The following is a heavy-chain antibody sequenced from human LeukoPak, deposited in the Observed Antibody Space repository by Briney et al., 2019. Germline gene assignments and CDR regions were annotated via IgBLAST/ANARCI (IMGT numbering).Heavy chain of an antibody. CDR2: IKSKPAGGST. D-gene: IGHD3-22*01. J-gene: IGHJ4*02. V-gene: IGHV3-15*01. CDR1: GFTFSNAW. Sequence: GGSLRLSCTASGFTFSNAWMSWVRQAPGKGLEWVGRIKSKPAGGSTDYAAPIKGRFTISRDDSKNTLYLQMNSLRAEDTAVYYCARGRAYYYDSSGYLDYWGQGTLVTVSS. CDR3: ARGRAYYYDSSGYLDY.